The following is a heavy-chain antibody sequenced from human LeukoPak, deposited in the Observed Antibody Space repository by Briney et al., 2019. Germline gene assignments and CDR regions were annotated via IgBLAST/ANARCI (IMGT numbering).Heavy chain of an antibody. V-gene: IGHV4-38-2*02. CDR1: GYSISSGYY. CDR2: IYHSGRT. J-gene: IGHJ6*03. Sequence: SETLSLTCTVSGYSISSGYYWGWIRQPPGKGLEWIGNIYHSGRTYYNPSLKSRVTISVDTSKNQFSLKLSSVTAADTAVYYCARPYYYYMDVWGKGTTVTVSS. CDR3: ARPYYYYMDV.